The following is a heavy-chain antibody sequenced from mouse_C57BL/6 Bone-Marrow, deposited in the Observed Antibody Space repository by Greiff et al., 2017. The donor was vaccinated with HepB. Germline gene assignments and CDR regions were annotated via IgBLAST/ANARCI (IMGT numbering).Heavy chain of an antibody. J-gene: IGHJ4*01. CDR1: GFNIKNTH. CDR2: IDPANGNT. V-gene: IGHV14-3*01. CDR3: ARGGYYAMDY. Sequence: VQLQQSVAELVRPGASVKLSCTASGFNIKNTHMHWVKQRPEQGLEWIGRIDPANGNTKYAPKFQGKATITADTSSNTAYLQLSSLTSEDTAIYYCARGGYYAMDYWGQGTSVTVSS.